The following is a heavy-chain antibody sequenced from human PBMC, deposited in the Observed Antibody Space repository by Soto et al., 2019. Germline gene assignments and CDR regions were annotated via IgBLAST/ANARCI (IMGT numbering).Heavy chain of an antibody. CDR1: GYTFTSYD. V-gene: IGHV1-8*01. CDR3: ARGHFRYCCDGSCSQFDS. J-gene: IGHJ4*02. Sequence: QVQLVQSGAEVKKPGASVKVSCKASGYTFTSYDINWVRQASGQGLEWMGWMNPNSGNTGQAQKFQGRGTMTRNTCISTAYMELSSLVTEDTAVYYCARGHFRYCCDGSCSQFDSWGQGTLVTVSS. CDR2: MNPNSGNT. D-gene: IGHD2-15*01.